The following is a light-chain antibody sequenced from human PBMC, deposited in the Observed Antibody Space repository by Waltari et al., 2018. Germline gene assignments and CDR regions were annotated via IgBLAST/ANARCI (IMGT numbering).Light chain of an antibody. J-gene: IGLJ3*02. V-gene: IGLV2-14*01. CDR2: DVS. CDR1: SSDAGGYNY. Sequence: QSALTQPASVSGSPVQSITISCTGTSSDAGGYNYVSWYQQHPGKAPKLMIYDVSKRPSGVSNRFSGSKSGNTASLTISGLQAEDEADYYCSSFTSSNTVVFGGGTKLTVL. CDR3: SSFTSSNTVV.